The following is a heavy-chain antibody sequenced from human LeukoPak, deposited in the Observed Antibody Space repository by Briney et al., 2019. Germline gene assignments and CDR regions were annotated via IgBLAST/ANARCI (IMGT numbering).Heavy chain of an antibody. D-gene: IGHD3-22*01. V-gene: IGHV4-30-2*01. CDR2: IYHSGNT. CDR1: GGSISSGGYS. Sequence: SETLSLTCAVPGGSISSGGYSWSWIRQPPGKGLEWIGYIYHSGNTYYNPPLKSRVTISVDRSKNQFSLKLSSVTAADTAVYYCAREKSYYDSSGSFDYWGQGTLVTVSS. CDR3: AREKSYYDSSGSFDY. J-gene: IGHJ4*02.